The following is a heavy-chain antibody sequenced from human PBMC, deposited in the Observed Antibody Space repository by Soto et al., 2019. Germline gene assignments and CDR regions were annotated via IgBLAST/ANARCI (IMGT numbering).Heavy chain of an antibody. J-gene: IGHJ5*02. CDR3: ASTSKPYEFWSGYYWTNQNWFDP. CDR1: GYTFTSYG. D-gene: IGHD3-3*01. V-gene: IGHV1-18*01. Sequence: ASVKVSCKASGYTFTSYGISWVRQAPGQGLEWMGWISAYNGNTNYAQKLQGRVTMTTDTSTSTAYMELRSLRSDDTAVYYRASTSKPYEFWSGYYWTNQNWFDPWG. CDR2: ISAYNGNT.